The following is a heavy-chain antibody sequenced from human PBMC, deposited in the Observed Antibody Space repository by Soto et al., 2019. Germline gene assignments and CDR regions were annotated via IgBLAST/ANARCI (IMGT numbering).Heavy chain of an antibody. CDR3: VKDRWADY. Sequence: PGGSLRLSCSVFGFTFRNYAMHWVRQAPGKGLEYVSSISHNAGSIYYADSVKGRFTISRDNSKGTLYLQMSSLRPEDTAVYYCVKDRWADYWGQGALVTVSS. CDR1: GFTFRNYA. J-gene: IGHJ4*02. D-gene: IGHD1-26*01. CDR2: ISHNAGSI. V-gene: IGHV3-64D*08.